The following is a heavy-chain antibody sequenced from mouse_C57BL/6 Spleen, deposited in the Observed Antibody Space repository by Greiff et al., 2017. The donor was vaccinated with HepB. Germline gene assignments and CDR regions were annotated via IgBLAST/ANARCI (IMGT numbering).Heavy chain of an antibody. CDR2: IDPSDSYT. V-gene: IGHV1-50*01. CDR3: ARSGLPYAMDY. J-gene: IGHJ4*01. D-gene: IGHD2-4*01. Sequence: QVQLQQPGAELVKPGASVKLSCKASGYTFTSYWMQWVKQRPGQGLEWIGEIDPSDSYTNYNQKFKGKATLTVDTSSSTAYMQLSSLTSEDSAVYYCARSGLPYAMDYWGQGTSGTVSS. CDR1: GYTFTSYW.